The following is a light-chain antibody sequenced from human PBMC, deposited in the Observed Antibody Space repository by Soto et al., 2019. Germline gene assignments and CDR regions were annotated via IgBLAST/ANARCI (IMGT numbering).Light chain of an antibody. CDR1: QSVSSSY. Sequence: EIVLTQSPGTLSLSPGERATLSCRASQSVSSSYLAWYQQKPGQAPRLLIYGASSRATGIPERFSGSGSGTDFTLTISILEPEDFAVYYCQQYGSSPYTFGQGTKLEIK. CDR3: QQYGSSPYT. V-gene: IGKV3-20*01. CDR2: GAS. J-gene: IGKJ2*01.